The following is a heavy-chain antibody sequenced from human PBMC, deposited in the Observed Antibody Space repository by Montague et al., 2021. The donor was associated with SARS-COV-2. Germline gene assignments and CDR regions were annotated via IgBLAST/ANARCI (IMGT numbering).Heavy chain of an antibody. Sequence: SLRLSCAASGFTFSNYWMHWVRQAPGKGLVWVLRINSDGSSTTYADSVKGRFTISRDNAKNTVYLQMNSLRAEDSAVYYCASDSRYSGYEADYWGQGTLVTVSS. CDR1: GFTFSNYW. CDR2: INSDGSST. V-gene: IGHV3-74*01. CDR3: ASDSRYSGYEADY. J-gene: IGHJ4*02. D-gene: IGHD5-12*01.